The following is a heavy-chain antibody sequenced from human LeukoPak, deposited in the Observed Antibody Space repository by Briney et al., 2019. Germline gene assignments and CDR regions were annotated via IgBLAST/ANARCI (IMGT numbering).Heavy chain of an antibody. Sequence: GGSLRLSCAASGFTLSSYGMHWVRQAPGKGLEWVAVISYDGSNKYYADSVKGRFTISRDNSKNTLYLQMNSLRAEDTAVYYCAKSYCGDQYWYFDLWGRGTLVTVSS. V-gene: IGHV3-30*18. CDR3: AKSYCGDQYWYFDL. J-gene: IGHJ2*01. D-gene: IGHD2-21*01. CDR1: GFTLSSYG. CDR2: ISYDGSNK.